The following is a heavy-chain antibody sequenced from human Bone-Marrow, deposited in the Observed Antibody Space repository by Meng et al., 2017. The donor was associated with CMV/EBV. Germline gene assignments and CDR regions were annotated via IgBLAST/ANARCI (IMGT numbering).Heavy chain of an antibody. Sequence: SETLSLTCTVSGGSISSSSYYWGWIRQPPGKGLEWIGSIYYSGSTYYNPSLKSRVTISVDTSKNQFSLKLSSVTAADTAVYYCARLNDILTGYCDYCGQGTLVAVSS. CDR2: IYYSGST. D-gene: IGHD3-9*01. V-gene: IGHV4-39*01. CDR3: ARLNDILTGYCDY. CDR1: GGSISSSSYY. J-gene: IGHJ4*02.